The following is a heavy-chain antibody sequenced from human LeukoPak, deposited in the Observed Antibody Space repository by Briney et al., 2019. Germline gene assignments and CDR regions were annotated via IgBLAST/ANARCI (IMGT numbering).Heavy chain of an antibody. CDR3: ASTRRDGYPFDY. CDR1: GGSISSYY. D-gene: IGHD5-24*01. V-gene: IGHV4-59*01. CDR2: IYFIGST. Sequence: PSETLSLTCTVSGGSISSYYWSWIRHPPGKLRGWVGYIYFIGSTNYNPSLKSRVTVSVDTSKNQFSLRLSSVTAADTAVYYCASTRRDGYPFDYWGQGTLVT. J-gene: IGHJ4*02.